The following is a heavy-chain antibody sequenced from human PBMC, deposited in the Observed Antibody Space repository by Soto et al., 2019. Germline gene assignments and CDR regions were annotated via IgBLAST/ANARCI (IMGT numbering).Heavy chain of an antibody. J-gene: IGHJ6*02. V-gene: IGHV4-34*01. CDR1: GGXFSGYR. D-gene: IGHD3-16*02. Sequence: SQTQSLTCAVYGGXFSGYRWSWIRQAPGKGLEWIGEINHSGSTNYGPSLKSRVTTSVDTSKNQFSLKVSSVTAADTAVYDCARAEYRYGYYYGLDVWGQGTTVTVYS. CDR3: ARAEYRYGYYYGLDV. CDR2: INHSGST.